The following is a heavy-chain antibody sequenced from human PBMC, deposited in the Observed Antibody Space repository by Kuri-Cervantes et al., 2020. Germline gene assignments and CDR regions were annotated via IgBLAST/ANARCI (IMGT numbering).Heavy chain of an antibody. Sequence: GGSLRLSCVGSGFTFSSYWMSWVRQAPGKGLEWVANIKQDGSEKYYVGSVKGRFTISRDNAKNSLYLQMNSLRAEDTALYYCAKDNGVGVRGVTFDYWGQGTLVTVSS. J-gene: IGHJ4*02. CDR3: AKDNGVGVRGVTFDY. CDR2: IKQDGSEK. V-gene: IGHV3-7*03. D-gene: IGHD3-10*01. CDR1: GFTFSSYW.